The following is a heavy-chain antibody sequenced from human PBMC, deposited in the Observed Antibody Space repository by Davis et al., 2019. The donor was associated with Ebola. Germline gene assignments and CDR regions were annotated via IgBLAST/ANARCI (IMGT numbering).Heavy chain of an antibody. D-gene: IGHD2-2*02. J-gene: IGHJ4*02. Sequence: GESLKISCAASGFTFSSYGTHWVRQAPGKGLEWVAVISYDGSNKYYADSVKGRFTISRDNSKNTLYLQMNSLRAEDTAVYYCASGGRYCSSTSCYIDYWGQGTLVTVSS. CDR3: ASGGRYCSSTSCYIDY. CDR1: GFTFSSYG. CDR2: ISYDGSNK. V-gene: IGHV3-30*03.